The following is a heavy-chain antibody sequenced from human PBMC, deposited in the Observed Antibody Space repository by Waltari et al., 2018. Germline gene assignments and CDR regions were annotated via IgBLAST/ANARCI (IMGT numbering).Heavy chain of an antibody. V-gene: IGHV1-2*02. D-gene: IGHD2-15*01. CDR2: INPNSGGT. Sequence: QVQLVQSGAEVKKPGASVKVSCKASGYTFTGYYMHWVRQAPGQGLEWMGWINPNSGGTNYAQKFQGRVTMTRDTSFSTAYMELSRLRSDDTAVYYCARGYCSGGSCYSLFDYWGQGTLVTVSS. CDR3: ARGYCSGGSCYSLFDY. J-gene: IGHJ4*02. CDR1: GYTFTGYY.